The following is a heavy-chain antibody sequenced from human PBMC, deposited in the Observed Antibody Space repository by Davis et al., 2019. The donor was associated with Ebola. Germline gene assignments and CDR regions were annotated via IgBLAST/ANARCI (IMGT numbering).Heavy chain of an antibody. V-gene: IGHV1-69*13. CDR1: GGTFSSYA. D-gene: IGHD6-19*01. Sequence: SVKVSCKASGGTFSSYAISWVRQAPGQGLEWMGGIISIFGTANYAQKFQGRVTITADESTSTAYMELSSLRSEDTAVYYCARDWEQWLVVPFVYYYYGMDVWGQGTTVTVSS. CDR3: ARDWEQWLVVPFVYYYYGMDV. CDR2: IISIFGTA. J-gene: IGHJ6*02.